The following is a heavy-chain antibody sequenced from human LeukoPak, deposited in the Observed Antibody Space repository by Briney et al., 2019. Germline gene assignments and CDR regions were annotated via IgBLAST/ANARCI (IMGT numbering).Heavy chain of an antibody. CDR2: INQDGGEK. V-gene: IGHV3-7*05. J-gene: IGHJ6*02. CDR3: AKVLQYYYYGMDV. CDR1: GFTVSSNY. D-gene: IGHD5-24*01. Sequence: GGSLRLSCAASGFTVSSNYMSWVRQAPGTGLEWVANINQDGGEKNYVDSVKGRFTISRDNAKNSLCLQMNSLRAEDTAVYYCAKVLQYYYYGMDVWGQGTTVTVSS.